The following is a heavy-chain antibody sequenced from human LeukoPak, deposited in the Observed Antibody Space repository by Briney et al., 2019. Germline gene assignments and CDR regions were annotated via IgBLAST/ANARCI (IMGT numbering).Heavy chain of an antibody. CDR2: IIHSGST. J-gene: IGHJ6*03. D-gene: IGHD5-12*01. CDR3: ARTRYSGYVGFYYYMDV. Sequence: SGTLSLTCAVYGASFSEDYWSWIRQPPGKGLEWIGEIIHSGSTKYNPSLKSRVTMSLDMSKNQFSLKLTSVTAADTAVYYCARTRYSGYVGFYYYMDVWGKGTTVTVSS. CDR1: GASFSEDY. V-gene: IGHV4-34*12.